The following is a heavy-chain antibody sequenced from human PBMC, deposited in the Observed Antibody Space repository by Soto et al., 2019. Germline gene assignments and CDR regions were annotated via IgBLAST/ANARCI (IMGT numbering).Heavy chain of an antibody. J-gene: IGHJ4*02. CDR3: TSDEPGDSRSIDY. CDR1: GFTFNNAW. V-gene: IGHV3-15*07. Sequence: EVQVVESGGGLVKPGGSLRLSCGAAGFTFNNAWMGWVRQAAGKGLAWVGLIKSKIDGGTTDYAATVQGRFTISRDDSKNTVYLEMNNLENEDTALYYGTSDEPGDSRSIDYLGQGTLVTVSS. CDR2: IKSKIDGGTT. D-gene: IGHD6-13*01.